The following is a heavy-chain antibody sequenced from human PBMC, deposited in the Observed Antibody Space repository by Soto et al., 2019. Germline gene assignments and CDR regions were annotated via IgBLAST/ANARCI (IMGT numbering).Heavy chain of an antibody. Sequence: GALRLSCAASGFTFSTYAMNWVRQAPGKGLEWVSAISSGGGSTYYADSVKGRFTISRDNSKNTLYLQMNSLRAEDTAVYYCAKDPNTIFGVVQDDWGPGTTVTVSS. J-gene: IGHJ6*02. D-gene: IGHD3-3*01. CDR1: GFTFSTYA. CDR3: AKDPNTIFGVVQDD. CDR2: ISSGGGST. V-gene: IGHV3-23*01.